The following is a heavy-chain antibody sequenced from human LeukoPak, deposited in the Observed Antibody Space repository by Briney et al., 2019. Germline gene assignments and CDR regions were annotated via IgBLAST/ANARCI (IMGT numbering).Heavy chain of an antibody. V-gene: IGHV4-30-2*01. D-gene: IGHD2-2*01. J-gene: IGHJ3*02. CDR2: IYHSGST. CDR1: GGSIGTYY. Sequence: SETLSLTCTVSGGSIGTYYWSWIRQPPGKGLEWIGYIYHSGSTYYNPSLKSRVTISVDRSKNQFSLKLSSVTAADTAVYYCARGTSILTAFDIWGQGTMVTVSS. CDR3: ARGTSILTAFDI.